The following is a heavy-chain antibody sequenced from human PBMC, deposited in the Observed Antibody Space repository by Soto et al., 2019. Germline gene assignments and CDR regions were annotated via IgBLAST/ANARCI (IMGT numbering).Heavy chain of an antibody. Sequence: GGSLRLSCAASGFTFSSYAMHWVRQAPGKGLEWVAVISYDGSNKYYADSVKGRFTISRDNSKNTLYLQMNSLRAEDTAVYYCARYGGTHNPRITMIVVVTPYWGQGTLVTVSS. V-gene: IGHV3-30-3*01. J-gene: IGHJ4*02. CDR1: GFTFSSYA. D-gene: IGHD3-22*01. CDR2: ISYDGSNK. CDR3: ARYGGTHNPRITMIVVVTPY.